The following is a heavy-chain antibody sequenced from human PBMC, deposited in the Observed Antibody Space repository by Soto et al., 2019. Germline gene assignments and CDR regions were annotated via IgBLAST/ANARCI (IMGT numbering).Heavy chain of an antibody. CDR2: INHSGST. V-gene: IGHV4-34*01. CDR1: GGSFSGYY. J-gene: IGHJ6*02. D-gene: IGHD6-13*01. Sequence: NPSETLSLTCAVYGGSFSGYYWSWIRQPPGKGLQWIGEINHSGSTNYNSSLNSRVTISVDTSKNQFSLELSSATAAATAVYYCARGPRQQLIPGFCCYYDGIDVWGQGTTVTVSS. CDR3: ARGPRQQLIPGFCCYYDGIDV.